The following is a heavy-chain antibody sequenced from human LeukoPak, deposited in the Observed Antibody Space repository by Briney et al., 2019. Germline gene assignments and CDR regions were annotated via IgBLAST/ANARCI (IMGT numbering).Heavy chain of an antibody. CDR3: AGRYSSSTDY. D-gene: IGHD6-6*01. CDR2: INHSGST. Sequence: SETLSLTCAVYGGSFSGYYWSWIRQPPGKGLEWIGEINHSGSTNYNPSLKSRVTISVDTSKNQFSLKLSSVTAADTAVYYCAGRYSSSTDYWGQGTLVTVSS. V-gene: IGHV4-34*01. CDR1: GGSFSGYY. J-gene: IGHJ4*02.